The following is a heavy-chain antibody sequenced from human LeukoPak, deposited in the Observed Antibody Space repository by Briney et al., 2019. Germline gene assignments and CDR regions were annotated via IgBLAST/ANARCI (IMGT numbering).Heavy chain of an antibody. Sequence: SETLSLTCAVSGGSISSGGYYWSWIRQPPGKGLEWIGEINHSGSTNYNPSLKSRVTISVDTSKNQFSLKLSSVTAADTAVYYCARGFGAGTTEKWAYYYGMDVWGQGTTVTVSS. CDR2: INHSGST. CDR1: GGSISSGGYY. J-gene: IGHJ6*02. CDR3: ARGFGAGTTEKWAYYYGMDV. V-gene: IGHV4-34*01. D-gene: IGHD1-7*01.